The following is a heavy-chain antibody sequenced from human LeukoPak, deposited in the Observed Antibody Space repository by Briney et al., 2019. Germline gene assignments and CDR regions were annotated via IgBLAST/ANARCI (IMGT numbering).Heavy chain of an antibody. V-gene: IGHV3-74*01. CDR2: LNSDESST. CDR3: ASLAAREGFDDY. Sequence: GGSLRLSCAASGFTFSSYWMHWVRQAPGKGLVWVSRLNSDESSTSYADSVKGRFTISRDNAKNTLYLQVNSLRSEDTAVYYCASLAAREGFDDYWGQGTLVTVSS. CDR1: GFTFSSYW. D-gene: IGHD6-6*01. J-gene: IGHJ4*02.